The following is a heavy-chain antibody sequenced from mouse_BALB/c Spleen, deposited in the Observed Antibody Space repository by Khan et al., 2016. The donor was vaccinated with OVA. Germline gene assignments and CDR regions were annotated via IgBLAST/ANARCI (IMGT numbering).Heavy chain of an antibody. CDR3: ASELGRYYAMDY. J-gene: IGHJ4*01. V-gene: IGHV3-2*02. D-gene: IGHD4-1*01. Sequence: EVQLQESGPGLVKPSQSLSLTCTVAGYSITSDYAWNWIRQFPGNKLEWMGYISYSGSTGYNPSLKSRISITRDTSKNQFFLQLNSVTTEDTATYHCASELGRYYAMDYWGQGTSVTVSS. CDR1: GYSITSDYA. CDR2: ISYSGST.